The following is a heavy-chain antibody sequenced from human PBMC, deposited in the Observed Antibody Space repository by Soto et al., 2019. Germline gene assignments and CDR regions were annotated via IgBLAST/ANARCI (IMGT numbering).Heavy chain of an antibody. CDR2: ISSSCYI. CDR3: ANWAIVVVPAAIGDGGYYYYMDV. CDR1: GFTFSSYS. D-gene: IGHD2-2*01. V-gene: IGHV3-21*01. J-gene: IGHJ6*03. Sequence: GGSLRLSCAASGFTFSSYSMNWVRQAPGKGLEWVSSISSSCYIYYADSVKGRFTISRDNAKNSLYLQMNSLRAEDTAVYYCANWAIVVVPAAIGDGGYYYYMDVWGKGTTVTVSS.